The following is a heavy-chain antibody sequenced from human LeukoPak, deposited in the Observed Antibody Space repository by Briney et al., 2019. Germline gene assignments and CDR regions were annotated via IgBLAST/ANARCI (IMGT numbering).Heavy chain of an antibody. CDR3: ARRRYYDSSGYNPTNYCEY. CDR2: IYYPVDT. CDR1: GDSFIGSF. V-gene: IGHV4-59*01. Sequence: SETLTLSCTVSGDSFIGSFWSWIRQAPGKGLEWIGYIYYPVDTNYNPSLQSRVTMSVDISTKQFSLRLTSVTAADTAVYYCARRRYYDSSGYNPTNYCEYWGEGSLVTVSS. D-gene: IGHD3-22*01. J-gene: IGHJ4*02.